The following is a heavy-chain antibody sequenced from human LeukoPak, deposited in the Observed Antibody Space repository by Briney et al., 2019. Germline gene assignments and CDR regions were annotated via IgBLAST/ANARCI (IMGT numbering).Heavy chain of an antibody. J-gene: IGHJ4*02. CDR1: GFTFSNAW. CDR3: TTDGSVIVVVPAAHDY. V-gene: IGHV3-15*01. Sequence: GGSLRLSCAASGFTFSNAWMSWVRQAPGKGLEWVGLIKSKTDGGTTDYAAPVKGRFTISRDDSKNTLYLQMNSLKTEDTAVYYCTTDGSVIVVVPAAHDYWGQGTLVTVSS. CDR2: IKSKTDGGTT. D-gene: IGHD2-2*01.